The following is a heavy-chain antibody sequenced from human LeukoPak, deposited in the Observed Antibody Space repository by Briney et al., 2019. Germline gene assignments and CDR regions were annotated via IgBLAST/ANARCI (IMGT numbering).Heavy chain of an antibody. CDR2: IYSGGST. J-gene: IGHJ4*02. CDR1: GFTFSSYA. CDR3: ARDGHCYGGSCFSDY. D-gene: IGHD2-15*01. V-gene: IGHV3-23*03. Sequence: PGGSLRLSCAASGFTFSSYAMSWVRQAPGKGLEWVSVIYSGGSTYYADSVKGRFTISRDNSKNTLYLQMNSLRAEDTAVYYCARDGHCYGGSCFSDYWGQGTLVTVSS.